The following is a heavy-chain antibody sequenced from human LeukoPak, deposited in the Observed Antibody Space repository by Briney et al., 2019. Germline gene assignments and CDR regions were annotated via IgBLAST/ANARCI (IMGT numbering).Heavy chain of an antibody. V-gene: IGHV4-59*01. J-gene: IGHJ6*02. CDR2: VYYSGST. CDR1: GGSINSYY. D-gene: IGHD6-13*01. Sequence: PSETLSLTCTVSGGSINSYYWSWIRQPPGKGLEWMGNVYYSGSTKYNPSLKSRVTISVDTSKNQFSLKLSSVTAADTAMYYCARDSIAGGMDVWGQGTTVTVSS. CDR3: ARDSIAGGMDV.